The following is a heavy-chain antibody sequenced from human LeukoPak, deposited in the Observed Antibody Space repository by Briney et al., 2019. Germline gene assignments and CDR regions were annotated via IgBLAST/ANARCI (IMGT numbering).Heavy chain of an antibody. Sequence: PSETLSLTCTVSGGSISSYYWSWIRQPPGKGLEWIGYIYYSGTTSYNPSLKSRVTISVDTSKNQFSLNLSSVTAADTAVYHCARWYYYGSGRRQFDYWGQGTLVTVSS. CDR1: GGSISSYY. J-gene: IGHJ4*02. CDR2: IYYSGTT. CDR3: ARWYYYGSGRRQFDY. V-gene: IGHV4-59*06. D-gene: IGHD3-10*01.